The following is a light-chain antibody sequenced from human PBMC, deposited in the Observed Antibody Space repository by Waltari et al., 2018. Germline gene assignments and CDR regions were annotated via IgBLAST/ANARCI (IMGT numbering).Light chain of an antibody. Sequence: DIQLTQSPSFLSTSVGDRVTITCRASQGISNYLVWYQQKPGKAPRVLIHAASTLQGGVPSRFSGSGSGTEFTLTISSLQPEDSATYYCQQVNSYPLTFGGGTK. V-gene: IGKV1-9*01. J-gene: IGKJ4*01. CDR1: QGISNY. CDR3: QQVNSYPLT. CDR2: AAS.